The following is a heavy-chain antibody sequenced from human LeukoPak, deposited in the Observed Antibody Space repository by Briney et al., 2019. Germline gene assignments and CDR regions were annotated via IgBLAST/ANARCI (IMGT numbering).Heavy chain of an antibody. J-gene: IGHJ5*02. CDR3: ARGDGGYDILTGYYLGWFDP. V-gene: IGHV4-31*03. D-gene: IGHD3-9*01. CDR1: GGSISSGGYY. Sequence: SQTLSLTCTVSGGSISSGGYYWSWIRQHPGKGLEWVGYFYYSGSTYYNPSLKSRVTISVDTSKNQFSLKLSSVTAADTAVYYCARGDGGYDILTGYYLGWFDPWGQGTLVTVSS. CDR2: FYYSGST.